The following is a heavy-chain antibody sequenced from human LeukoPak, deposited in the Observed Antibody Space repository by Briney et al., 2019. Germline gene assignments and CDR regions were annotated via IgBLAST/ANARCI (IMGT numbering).Heavy chain of an antibody. CDR3: ARRRDLYSGSYYPFDY. Sequence: KSGESLKISCKGSGYSFTNYLIGWVRQIPGKGLKLMGIIYPGDSDARYSPSFQGQVTISADKSISTAYLQWSSLKASDTAMYYCARRRDLYSGSYYPFDYWGQGTLVTVSS. CDR1: GYSFTNYL. V-gene: IGHV5-51*01. CDR2: IYPGDSDA. D-gene: IGHD1-26*01. J-gene: IGHJ4*02.